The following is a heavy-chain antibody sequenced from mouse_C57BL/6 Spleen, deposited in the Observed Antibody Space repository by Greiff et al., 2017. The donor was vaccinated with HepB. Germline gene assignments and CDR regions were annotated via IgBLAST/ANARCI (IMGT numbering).Heavy chain of an antibody. CDR1: GYTFTSYW. Sequence: QVQLQQSGAELVKPGASVKLSCKASGYTFTSYWMHWVKQRPGQGLEWIGMIHPNSGSTNYNEKFKSKATLTVDKSSSTAYMQLSSLTSEDSAVYYCARSTMITRWYFDVWGTGTTVTVSS. J-gene: IGHJ1*03. CDR3: ARSTMITRWYFDV. D-gene: IGHD2-4*01. CDR2: IHPNSGST. V-gene: IGHV1-64*01.